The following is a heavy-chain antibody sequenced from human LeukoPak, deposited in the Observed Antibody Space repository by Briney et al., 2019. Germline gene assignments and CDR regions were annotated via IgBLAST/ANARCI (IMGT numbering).Heavy chain of an antibody. D-gene: IGHD3-10*01. CDR2: IYTSGST. Sequence: SETLSLTCTVSGGSISSYYWRWIRQPAGKGLEWIGRIYTSGSTNYNPSLKSRVTMSVDTSKNQFSLKLSSVTAADTAVYYCARGFYGSGSYSPPYYYMDVWGKGTTVTISS. CDR1: GGSISSYY. J-gene: IGHJ6*03. CDR3: ARGFYGSGSYSPPYYYMDV. V-gene: IGHV4-4*07.